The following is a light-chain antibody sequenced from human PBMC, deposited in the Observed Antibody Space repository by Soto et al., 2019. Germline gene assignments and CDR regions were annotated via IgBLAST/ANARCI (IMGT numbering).Light chain of an antibody. CDR2: ATS. CDR1: HDISNF. CDR3: QQASSFPRT. Sequence: DLRLTQSPSFVSAAVGDRVTLTCRASHDISNFLAWYQQRPGKAPTLLIFATSNLHRGVPSRFSGSGSGTDFTLTISSLQPEDFATYYCQQASSFPRTFGQGTKVEIK. V-gene: IGKV1-12*01. J-gene: IGKJ1*01.